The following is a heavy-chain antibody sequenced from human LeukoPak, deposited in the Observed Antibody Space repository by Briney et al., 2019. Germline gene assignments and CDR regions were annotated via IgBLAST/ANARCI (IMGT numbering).Heavy chain of an antibody. D-gene: IGHD7-27*01. Sequence: PGGSLRLSCTASGFTFGDYAMSWVRQAPGKGLEWVGFIRSKAYGGTTEYAASVKGRFTISRDDSKSIAYLQMNSLKTEDTAVYYCNRERLGITGDDYWGQGTLVTVSS. J-gene: IGHJ4*02. CDR1: GFTFGDYA. CDR2: IRSKAYGGTT. V-gene: IGHV3-49*04. CDR3: NRERLGITGDDY.